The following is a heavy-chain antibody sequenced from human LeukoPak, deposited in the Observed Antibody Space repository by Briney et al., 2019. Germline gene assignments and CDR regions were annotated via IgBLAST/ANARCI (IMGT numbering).Heavy chain of an antibody. CDR3: ARDMYYDILTGYADFDY. CDR1: GFTFSSYG. D-gene: IGHD3-9*01. CDR2: IWYDGSNK. Sequence: SGGSLRLSCAASGFTFSSYGMHWVRQAPGKGLEWVAVIWYDGSNKYYADSVKGRFTISRVNSKNTLYLQMNSLRAEDTAVYYCARDMYYDILTGYADFDYWGQGTLVTVSS. V-gene: IGHV3-33*01. J-gene: IGHJ4*02.